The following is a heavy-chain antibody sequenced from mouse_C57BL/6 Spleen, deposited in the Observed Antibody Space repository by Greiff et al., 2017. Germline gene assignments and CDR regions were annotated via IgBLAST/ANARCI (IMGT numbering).Heavy chain of an antibody. V-gene: IGHV1-80*01. CDR2: LYPGDGDT. J-gene: IGHJ4*01. CDR1: GYAFSSYW. Sequence: QVQLQQSGAELVQPGASVTISCKASGYAFSSYWMNWVKQRPGKGLEWIGQLYPGDGDTNYNGKFKGKATLTADKSSSTAYMQLSSLTSEDSAVYFCARRIYQGAMDYWGQGTSVTVSS. D-gene: IGHD2-1*01. CDR3: ARRIYQGAMDY.